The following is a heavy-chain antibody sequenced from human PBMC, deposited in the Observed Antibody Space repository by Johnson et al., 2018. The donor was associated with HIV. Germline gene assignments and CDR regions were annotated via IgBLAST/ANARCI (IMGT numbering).Heavy chain of an antibody. J-gene: IGHJ3*02. CDR1: GFTFSSYW. Sequence: VQLVESGGGLVQPGGSLRLSCAASGFTFSSYWMSWVRQAPGKGLEWVANIKQEGSAKHYVDSVEGRFTISRDNAKNSLYLQMNSLRAEDTAVYYCARESIEGLSDAFDIWGQGTMVTVSS. CDR2: IKQEGSAK. CDR3: ARESIEGLSDAFDI. V-gene: IGHV3-7*01. D-gene: IGHD3-16*02.